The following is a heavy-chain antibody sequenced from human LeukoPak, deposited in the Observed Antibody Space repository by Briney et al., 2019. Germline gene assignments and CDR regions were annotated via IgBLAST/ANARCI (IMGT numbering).Heavy chain of an antibody. CDR3: ARAPTSGGSSWFYYFDY. CDR2: ISGSAGTI. D-gene: IGHD6-13*01. V-gene: IGHV3-11*01. J-gene: IGHJ4*02. CDR1: GFTFSDYY. Sequence: GGSLRLSCAASGFTFSDYYMSWIRQAPGKGLEWVSYISGSAGTIYYADSVKGRFTISRDNAKNSLYLQMNSLRAEDTAVYYCARAPTSGGSSWFYYFDYWGQGTLVTVSS.